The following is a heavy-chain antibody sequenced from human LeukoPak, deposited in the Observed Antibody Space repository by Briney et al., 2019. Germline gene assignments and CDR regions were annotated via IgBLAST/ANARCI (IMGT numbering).Heavy chain of an antibody. Sequence: KPGGSLRLSCAASGFTSSSYTMNWVRQAPGKGLEWVSSISSSSSYIYCADSVKGRFTISRDNAKNSLYLQMNSLRAEDTAVYYCARDTYDILTGYYKWAFDIWGQGTMVTVSS. CDR3: ARDTYDILTGYYKWAFDI. D-gene: IGHD3-9*01. CDR2: ISSSSSYI. CDR1: GFTSSSYT. V-gene: IGHV3-21*06. J-gene: IGHJ3*02.